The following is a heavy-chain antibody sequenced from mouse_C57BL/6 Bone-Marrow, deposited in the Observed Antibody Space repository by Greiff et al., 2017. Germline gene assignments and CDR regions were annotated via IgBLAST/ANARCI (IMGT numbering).Heavy chain of an antibody. V-gene: IGHV1-50*01. CDR2: IDPSDSYT. Sequence: QVQLQQPGAELVKPGASVKLSCKASGYTFTSYWMQWVKQRPGQGLEWIGEIDPSDSYTNYNQKFKGEATLTVDTSSSTAYMQLSSLTSEDSAVYYCARERFAYWGQGTLVTVSA. CDR3: ARERFAY. CDR1: GYTFTSYW. J-gene: IGHJ3*01.